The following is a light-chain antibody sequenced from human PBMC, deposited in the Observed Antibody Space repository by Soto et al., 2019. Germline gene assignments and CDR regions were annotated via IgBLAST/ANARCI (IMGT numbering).Light chain of an antibody. Sequence: QSVLTQPASVSGSPGQSITISCTGTSSDVGGYNYVSWYQQHPGKAPKLMIYDVSSRPSGVSNRFSGSKSGNTASLTISGLQAKDEADYYCSSYTSSSTLSYVFGTGTKVTVL. J-gene: IGLJ1*01. CDR1: SSDVGGYNY. V-gene: IGLV2-14*01. CDR3: SSYTSSSTLSYV. CDR2: DVS.